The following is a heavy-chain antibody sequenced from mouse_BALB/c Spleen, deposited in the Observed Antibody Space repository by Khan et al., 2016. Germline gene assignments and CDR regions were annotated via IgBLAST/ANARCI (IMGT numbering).Heavy chain of an antibody. Sequence: AQLPPSVAELLNPLASVKLSCTASGFNIKDTYMHWVKQRPEQGLEWIGRIDPANGNTKYDPKFQGKATITADTSSNTAYLQLSSLTSEDTAVYYGASSTDDWGQGTTLTVSS. CDR1: GFNIKDTY. CDR2: IDPANGNT. V-gene: IGHV14-3*02. J-gene: IGHJ2*01. CDR3: ASSTDD.